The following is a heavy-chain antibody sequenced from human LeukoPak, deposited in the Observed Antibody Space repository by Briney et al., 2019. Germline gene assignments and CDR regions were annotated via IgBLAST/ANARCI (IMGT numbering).Heavy chain of an antibody. CDR3: AKWLRVATTYFDY. D-gene: IGHD5-24*01. V-gene: IGHV3-23*01. J-gene: IGHJ4*02. CDR1: GFTFSNYA. CDR2: FSGSGGRT. Sequence: GGSLRLSCAASGFTFSNYAMSWVRQAPGKGLECISGFSGSGGRTFYADSVKGRFTISRDNSKNTLYLQMNSLGAEDTAVYYCAKWLRVATTYFDYWGQGTLVTVSS.